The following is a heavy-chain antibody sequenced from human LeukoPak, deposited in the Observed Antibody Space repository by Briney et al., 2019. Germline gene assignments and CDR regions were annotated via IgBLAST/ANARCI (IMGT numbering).Heavy chain of an antibody. CDR3: ARHRGSVFKGYMDV. Sequence: PGTSLRLSCAASGFTLGNHGMHWVRHAPGKGLEWVAIIYNDGVNKYYGDSMRGRFTISRDTSKNTLFLEMESLRTEDTAVYYCARHRGSVFKGYMDVWGKGTTVTVSS. D-gene: IGHD2-8*01. CDR1: GFTLGNHG. J-gene: IGHJ6*03. CDR2: IYNDGVNK. V-gene: IGHV3-33*01.